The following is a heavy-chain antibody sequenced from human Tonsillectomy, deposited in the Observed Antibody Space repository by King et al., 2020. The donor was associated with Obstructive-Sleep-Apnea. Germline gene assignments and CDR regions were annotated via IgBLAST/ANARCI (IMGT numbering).Heavy chain of an antibody. V-gene: IGHV3-21*01. J-gene: IGHJ4*02. D-gene: IGHD4-23*01. CDR3: ARVYGGNQRGYFDF. CDR1: GFTFSSYS. CDR2: ISSSSSYI. Sequence: DVQLVESGVGLVKPGGSLRLSFAASGFTFSSYSMKWFRQAPGKGLEWISSISSSSSYIYYADSVKGLFTISRDNAKNSLYLQMNSLRAEDTAVYYCARVYGGNQRGYFDFWGQGTLATVSS.